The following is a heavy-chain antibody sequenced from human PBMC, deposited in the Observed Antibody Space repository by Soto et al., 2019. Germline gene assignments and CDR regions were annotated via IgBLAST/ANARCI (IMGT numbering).Heavy chain of an antibody. D-gene: IGHD3-10*01. CDR2: IIPILGIA. V-gene: IGHV1-69*04. CDR1: GGTFSSYT. J-gene: IGHJ4*02. CDR3: AREEYYYGSGAFLDY. Sequence: SVKVSCKACGGTFSSYTISWVRQAPGQGLEWMGRIIPILGIANYAQKFQGRVTITADKSTSTAYMELSSLRSEDTAVYYCAREEYYYGSGAFLDYWGQGPLVTVSS.